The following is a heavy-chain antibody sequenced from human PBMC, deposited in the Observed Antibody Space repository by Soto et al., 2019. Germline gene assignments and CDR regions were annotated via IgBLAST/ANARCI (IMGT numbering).Heavy chain of an antibody. CDR2: IYHSGST. V-gene: IGHV4-4*02. CDR3: ASQFGDLLAHAFDI. Sequence: QVQLQESGPGLVKPSGTLSLTCAVSGGSISSRNWWNWVRQPPGKGLEWIGKIYHSGSTNYNPSLKSRVTISVDKSKNQFPLKLNSLTAADTAVYYCASQFGDLLAHAFDIWGKGTMVTVSS. CDR1: GGSISSRNW. D-gene: IGHD3-10*01. J-gene: IGHJ3*02.